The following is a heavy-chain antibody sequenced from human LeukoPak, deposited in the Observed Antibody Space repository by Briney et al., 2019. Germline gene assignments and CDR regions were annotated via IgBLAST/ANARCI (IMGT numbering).Heavy chain of an antibody. Sequence: GGSLRLSCAASGFTFSSYEMSWVRQAPGKGLEWVSYISSSGSTIYCADSVKGRFAISRDNAKNSLYLQMNSLRAEDTAVYYCARESVGSQYYYYGMDVWGQGTTVTVSS. D-gene: IGHD1-26*01. CDR1: GFTFSSYE. CDR2: ISSSGSTI. J-gene: IGHJ6*02. CDR3: ARESVGSQYYYYGMDV. V-gene: IGHV3-48*03.